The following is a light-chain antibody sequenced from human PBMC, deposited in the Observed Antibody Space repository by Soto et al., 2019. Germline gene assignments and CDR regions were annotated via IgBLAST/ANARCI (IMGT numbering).Light chain of an antibody. CDR2: GAS. CDR3: QQFDGALT. V-gene: IGKV3-20*01. Sequence: EIVLTQSPGTLSLSPGERATLSCRASQRVSSSYLAWYQQKPGQAPRLLIYGASSRATGIPDRFSGSGSGTEFTLTISRLEPEDFAVYYCQQFDGALTFGQGTKVEIK. CDR1: QRVSSSY. J-gene: IGKJ1*01.